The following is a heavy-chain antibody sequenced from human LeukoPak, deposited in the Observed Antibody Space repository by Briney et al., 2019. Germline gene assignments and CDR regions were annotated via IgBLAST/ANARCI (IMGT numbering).Heavy chain of an antibody. CDR1: DVSISSYY. Sequence: TSETLSLTCTVSDVSISSYYWSWIRQPPGKGLEWIAYIYYSGDSNYNPSLKSRVTISLDTSKNQFSLKLSSVTAADTAVYYCASGGYYYDSNSFRFDPWGQGTLVTVSS. D-gene: IGHD3-22*01. J-gene: IGHJ5*02. CDR3: ASGGYYYDSNSFRFDP. V-gene: IGHV4-59*01. CDR2: IYYSGDS.